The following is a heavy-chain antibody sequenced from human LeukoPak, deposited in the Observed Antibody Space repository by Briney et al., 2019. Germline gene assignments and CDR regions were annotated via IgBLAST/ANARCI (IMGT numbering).Heavy chain of an antibody. V-gene: IGHV4-31*03. CDR3: ARVGGAGDDPYYFDY. Sequence: SETLSLTCTVSGGSISSGGYYWSWIRQHPGKGLGWIGYIYYSGSTYYNPSLKSRVTISVDTSKNQFSLKLSSVTAADTAVYYCARVGGAGDDPYYFDYWGQGTLVTVSS. CDR2: IYYSGST. CDR1: GGSISSGGYY. J-gene: IGHJ4*02. D-gene: IGHD1-1*01.